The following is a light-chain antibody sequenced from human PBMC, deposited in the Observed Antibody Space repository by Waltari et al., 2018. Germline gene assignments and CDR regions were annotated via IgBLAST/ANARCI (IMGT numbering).Light chain of an antibody. J-gene: IGLJ1*01. CDR1: ALPKKY. V-gene: IGLV3-10*01. Sequence: SDELTQPPSVSVSPGQPARITCSGDALPKKYAHWYQPKSGQAPVLVISQDNTRPSEIPERFSGSRSGTMATLTIRGAQVEDEADYYCYSTDSSGLGVFGTGTKVTVL. CDR3: YSTDSSGLGV. CDR2: QDN.